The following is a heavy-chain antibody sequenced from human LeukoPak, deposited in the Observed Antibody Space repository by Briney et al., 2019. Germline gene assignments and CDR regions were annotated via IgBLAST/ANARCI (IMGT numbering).Heavy chain of an antibody. Sequence: SSETLSLTCTVSGGSISSTNYYWGWIRQPPGKGLEWIATIYYSGSTYYNPSLRSRVTISVDTSKNQFSLKLSSVTAADTAVYYSARHPHSSSFDYWGQGTLVTVSS. CDR1: GGSISSTNYY. V-gene: IGHV4-39*01. D-gene: IGHD6-6*01. CDR3: ARHPHSSSFDY. J-gene: IGHJ4*02. CDR2: IYYSGST.